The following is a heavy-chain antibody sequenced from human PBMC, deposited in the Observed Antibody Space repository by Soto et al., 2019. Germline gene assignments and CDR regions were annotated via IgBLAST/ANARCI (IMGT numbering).Heavy chain of an antibody. CDR2: ISNNGGST. V-gene: IGHV3-64D*08. J-gene: IGHJ4*02. CDR1: GFTFSSYT. CDR3: VKPPVTTYVAYYFDY. D-gene: IGHD4-17*01. Sequence: GGSLRLSCSASGFTFSSYTMHWVRQAPGKGLEYVSVISNNGGSTYYVDSVKGRFTISRDNSKNTLYLQMSSLRAEDTAVYYCVKPPVTTYVAYYFDYWGQGT.